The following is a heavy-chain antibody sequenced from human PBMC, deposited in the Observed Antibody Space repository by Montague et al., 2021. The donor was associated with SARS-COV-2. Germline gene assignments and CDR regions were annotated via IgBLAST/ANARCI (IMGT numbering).Heavy chain of an antibody. J-gene: IGHJ5*02. Sequence: SETLSLTCTVSNGSINSYYWSWVRQPPGKRLEWIGYIYYRGSTNYNPSLESRVTMSIDTSKNQFSLKLRSVTAAGTAVYFCAREGLHNLFDPWGQGTLVIVSS. V-gene: IGHV4-59*01. CDR1: NGSINSYY. CDR2: IYYRGST. CDR3: AREGLHNLFDP.